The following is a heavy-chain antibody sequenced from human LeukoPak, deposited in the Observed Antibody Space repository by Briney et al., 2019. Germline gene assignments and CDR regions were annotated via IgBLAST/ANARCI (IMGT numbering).Heavy chain of an antibody. Sequence: PSATLSLTCTVSGRSISSNYWSWIRQPPGKGLKWIGYIYYIGSTTYNPPLKSRVTISVDSSKNQFSLKLSSVTAADTAVYYCARGTDDFWSGYYNYYYGMDVWGQGTTVTVSS. CDR1: GRSISSNY. V-gene: IGHV4-59*01. D-gene: IGHD3-3*01. CDR2: IYYIGST. J-gene: IGHJ6*02. CDR3: ARGTDDFWSGYYNYYYGMDV.